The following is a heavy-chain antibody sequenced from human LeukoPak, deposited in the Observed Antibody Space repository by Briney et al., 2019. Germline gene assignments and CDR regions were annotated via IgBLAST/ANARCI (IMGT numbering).Heavy chain of an antibody. Sequence: GESLKISCKGTGYSFTTYWIAWVSQMPGKGLEWMGVIYPGDSDTRYSPSFQGQVTLSADKSISTAYLQWSSLKASDTAIYYCARALVGAATRSYWGQGTLVTVSS. CDR3: ARALVGAATRSY. CDR1: GYSFTTYW. CDR2: IYPGDSDT. V-gene: IGHV5-51*01. J-gene: IGHJ4*02. D-gene: IGHD1-26*01.